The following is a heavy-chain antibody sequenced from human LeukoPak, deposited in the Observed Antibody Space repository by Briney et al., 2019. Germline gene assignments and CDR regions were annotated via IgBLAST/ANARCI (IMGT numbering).Heavy chain of an antibody. J-gene: IGHJ4*02. CDR1: GYTFTNYG. V-gene: IGHV1-69*13. CDR2: IIPIFGTA. Sequence: SVKVSCKASGYTFTNYGISWVRQAPGQGLEWMGGIIPIFGTANYAQKFQGRVTITADESTSTAYMELSSLRSEDTAVYYCARGDYDSSGYYPFDYWGQGTLVAVSS. CDR3: ARGDYDSSGYYPFDY. D-gene: IGHD3-22*01.